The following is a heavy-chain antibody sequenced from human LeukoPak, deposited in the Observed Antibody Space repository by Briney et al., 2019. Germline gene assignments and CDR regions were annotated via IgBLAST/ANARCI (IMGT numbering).Heavy chain of an antibody. CDR2: INHSGST. CDR1: GGSFSGYY. V-gene: IGHV4-34*01. D-gene: IGHD3-22*01. J-gene: IGHJ4*02. CDR3: ARGWDYYDSSGYFY. Sequence: SETLSLTCAVYGGSFSGYYWSWIRQPPGKGLEWIGEINHSGSTNYNPSLKSRVTISADTSKNQFSLKLSSVTAADTAVYYCARGWDYYDSSGYFYWGQGTLVTVSS.